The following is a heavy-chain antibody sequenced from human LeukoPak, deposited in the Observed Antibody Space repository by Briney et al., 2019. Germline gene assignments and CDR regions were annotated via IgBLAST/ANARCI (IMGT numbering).Heavy chain of an antibody. CDR2: ISYDGSNK. CDR1: GFTFSSYG. D-gene: IGHD1-7*01. Sequence: GRSLRLSCAASGFTFSSYGMHWVRQAPGKGLEWVAVISYDGSNKYYADSVKGRFTISRDNSKNTLYLQMNSLRAEDTAVYYCAKDRYNWNYHVYYYCGMDVWGQGTTVTVSS. CDR3: AKDRYNWNYHVYYYCGMDV. V-gene: IGHV3-30*18. J-gene: IGHJ6*02.